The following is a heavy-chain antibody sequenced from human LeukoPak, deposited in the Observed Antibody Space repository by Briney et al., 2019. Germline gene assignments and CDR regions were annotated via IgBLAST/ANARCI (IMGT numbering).Heavy chain of an antibody. Sequence: PSQTLSLTCDISGDSVTSNSAAWTWIRQSPSRGLEWLGRTYYRSKWYYDYALSVAGRITFNPDTSRNQLSLQLISVTPEDTAVYYCARGGGYYFDYWAREPWSPSPQ. D-gene: IGHD1-26*01. CDR1: GDSVTSNSAA. V-gene: IGHV6-1*01. J-gene: IGHJ4*02. CDR2: TYYRSKWYY. CDR3: ARGGGYYFDY.